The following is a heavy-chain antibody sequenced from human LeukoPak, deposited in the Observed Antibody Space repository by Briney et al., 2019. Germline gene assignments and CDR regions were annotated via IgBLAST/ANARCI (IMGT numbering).Heavy chain of an antibody. V-gene: IGHV4-38-2*01. D-gene: IGHD4-23*01. CDR1: GYSISTGYY. CDR2: IYHSGTT. J-gene: IGHJ4*02. Sequence: SETLSLTCAVSGYSISTGYYWGWIRQPPGKGLEWIGSIYHSGTTYYNPSLKSRVTISVDTSKNQFSLKLSSVTAAGTAVYYCASGTPTVVTPPYFDYWGQGTLVTVSS. CDR3: ASGTPTVVTPPYFDY.